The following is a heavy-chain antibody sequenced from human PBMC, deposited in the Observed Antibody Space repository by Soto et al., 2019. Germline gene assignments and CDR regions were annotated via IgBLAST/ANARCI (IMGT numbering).Heavy chain of an antibody. J-gene: IGHJ6*03. D-gene: IGHD3-9*01. V-gene: IGHV1-69*02. CDR1: GGTFSSYT. Sequence: QVQLVQSGAEVKKPGSSVKVSCKASGGTFSSYTISWVRQAPGQGLEWMGRIIPILGIANYAQKFQGRVTITADKSASTAYMELSSLRSEDTAVYYCARGPDYDILTGYPNHYYYYYYDMDVWGKGTTVTVSS. CDR3: ARGPDYDILTGYPNHYYYYYYDMDV. CDR2: IIPILGIA.